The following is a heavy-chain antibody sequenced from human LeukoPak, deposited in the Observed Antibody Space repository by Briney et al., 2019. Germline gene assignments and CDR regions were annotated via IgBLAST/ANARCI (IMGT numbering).Heavy chain of an antibody. V-gene: IGHV4-39*07. CDR3: ARAPGYCSGTSCYFRFDP. J-gene: IGHJ5*02. CDR1: GTSISSTAHY. CDR2: IYHSGSS. Sequence: SETLSLTCTVSGTSISSTAHYWAWIRQSPGKGLEWIASIYHSGSSYYNPSLKSRVTISLDASKRHFSLNLSSVTASDTANYYCARAPGYCSGTSCYFRFDPWGQGTLVTVSS. D-gene: IGHD2-2*03.